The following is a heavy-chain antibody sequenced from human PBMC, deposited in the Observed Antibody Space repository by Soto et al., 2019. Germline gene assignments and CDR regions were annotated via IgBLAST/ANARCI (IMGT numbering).Heavy chain of an antibody. J-gene: IGHJ4*02. CDR1: GFTFSSDG. D-gene: IGHD2-21*02. Sequence: TGGSLRLSSTASGFTFSSDGMHWFRQAPGKGLVWVSRIDSAGRTTTYADSVKGRFTISRDNAKNTLYLQMNGLRAEDTALYYCARWFTGGNFDYFDFWGQGTQVTVSS. V-gene: IGHV3-74*01. CDR2: IDSAGRTT. CDR3: ARWFTGGNFDYFDF.